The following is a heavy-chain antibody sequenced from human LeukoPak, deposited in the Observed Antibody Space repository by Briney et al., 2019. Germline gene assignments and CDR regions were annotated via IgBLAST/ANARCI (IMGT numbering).Heavy chain of an antibody. D-gene: IGHD1-1*01. J-gene: IGHJ4*02. CDR1: GFTLRGYG. CDR2: IRYDGSDK. V-gene: IGHV3-30*02. Sequence: GGSLRLSCAASGFTLRGYGMHWVRQAPGKGLEWVAFIRYDGSDKSYADSVKGRFTISRDNSENTLYLQINSLRVEDTAVYYCAKDTPTTGYHLDSWGQGTLVTVSS. CDR3: AKDTPTTGYHLDS.